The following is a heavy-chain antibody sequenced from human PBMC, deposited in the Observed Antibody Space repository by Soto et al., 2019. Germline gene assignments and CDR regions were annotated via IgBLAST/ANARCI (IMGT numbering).Heavy chain of an antibody. CDR1: GDTFTDYY. V-gene: IGHV1-46*01. CDR3: ARGGHVVVVTAVLNY. CDR2: VNPSGGHT. J-gene: IGHJ4*02. D-gene: IGHD2-21*02. Sequence: QVQLMQSGAEVKKPGASVKVSCKASGDTFTDYYIHWVRQAPGQGLEWMGTVNPSGGHTTYAQHFLGRVAMTRDPSTCALYMVLPSLTSDDATIYYCARGGHVVVVTAVLNYWGQGTLVTGSS.